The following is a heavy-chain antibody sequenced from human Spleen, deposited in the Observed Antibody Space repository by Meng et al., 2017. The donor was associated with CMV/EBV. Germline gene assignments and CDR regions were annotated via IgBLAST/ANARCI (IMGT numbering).Heavy chain of an antibody. D-gene: IGHD2-2*01. J-gene: IGHJ6*02. Sequence: SETLSLTCSVPGASVSTYHWSWIRQPPGKGLEWVGYIYYSGTTDYNPSLKSRLTISADTSKNQFSLRLNSVTAADTAVYFCARLLTSGFPYYYGLDVWGQGTTVTVSS. CDR1: GASVSTYH. CDR2: IYYSGTT. V-gene: IGHV4-59*02. CDR3: ARLLTSGFPYYYGLDV.